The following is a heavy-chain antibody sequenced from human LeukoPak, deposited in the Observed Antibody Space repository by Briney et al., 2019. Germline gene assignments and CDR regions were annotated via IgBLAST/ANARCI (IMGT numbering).Heavy chain of an antibody. J-gene: IGHJ3*02. Sequence: ASVKVSCKASGYTFTGHYMQWVRQAPGQGLEWMGWINPKSGDTNYAQKFQGRVTMTRDTSISTVYMELSRVRSDDTAVYYCARAVGSGDDDAFDIWGQGTMVTVSS. CDR3: ARAVGSGDDDAFDI. CDR2: INPKSGDT. V-gene: IGHV1-2*02. CDR1: GYTFTGHY. D-gene: IGHD4-17*01.